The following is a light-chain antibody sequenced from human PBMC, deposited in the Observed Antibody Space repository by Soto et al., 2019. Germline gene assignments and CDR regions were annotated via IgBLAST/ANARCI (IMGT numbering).Light chain of an antibody. J-gene: IGKJ2*01. V-gene: IGKV3-15*01. CDR1: QSVNNN. CDR3: QQYNNLPPDT. Sequence: EIILTQSPASLSVSPGERATLSCRASQSVNNNLAWYQQKSGQAPRLLIYGASTRATGIPGRFRGSGSGTEFTRTITSLQSEDFAVYFCQQYNNLPPDTFGQGTKLEIK. CDR2: GAS.